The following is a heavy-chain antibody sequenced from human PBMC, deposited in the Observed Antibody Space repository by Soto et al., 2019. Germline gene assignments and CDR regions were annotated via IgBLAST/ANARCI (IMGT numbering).Heavy chain of an antibody. D-gene: IGHD2-21*02. CDR2: ISYSGST. CDR1: GGSISSGGYY. V-gene: IGHV4-30-4*02. CDR3: ARGGGIVVVTAPYDH. J-gene: IGHJ4*02. Sequence: SETLSLTCTVSGGSISSGGYYWSWIRQHPGTGLEWIGHISYSGSTYYNTSLKSRVTMTSDTSTSTVHMELGSLTSEDTAVYYCARGGGIVVVTAPYDHWGQGTLVTVSS.